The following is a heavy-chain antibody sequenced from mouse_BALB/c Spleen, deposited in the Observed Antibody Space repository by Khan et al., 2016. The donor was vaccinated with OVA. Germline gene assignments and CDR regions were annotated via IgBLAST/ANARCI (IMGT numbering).Heavy chain of an antibody. Sequence: EVQLQESGPGLVKPSQSLSLTCTVTGYSITSGYGWNWIRQFPGNKLEWMGYISYSGSTNYNPSLKSRISITRDPSKHQFFMQLNSVTTEDTATYCCARTARITYWGQGTTLTVSS. V-gene: IGHV3-2*02. J-gene: IGHJ2*01. CDR1: GYSITSGYG. CDR2: ISYSGST. CDR3: ARTARITY. D-gene: IGHD1-2*01.